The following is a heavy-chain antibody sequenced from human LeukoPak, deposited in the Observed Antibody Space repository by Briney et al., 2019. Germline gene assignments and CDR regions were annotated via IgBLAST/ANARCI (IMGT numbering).Heavy chain of an antibody. J-gene: IGHJ4*02. CDR3: ARMGGYSGYATH. CDR1: GGSISPYY. D-gene: IGHD5-12*01. CDR2: IYSSGSA. V-gene: IGHV4-59*08. Sequence: KPSETLSLTCTVSGGSISPYYWSWIRQPPGKGLEWIGYIYSSGSANYNPSLKSRVTISVDTSKNHFSLKLSSVTAADTAVYYCARMGGYSGYATHWGQGTLVTVSS.